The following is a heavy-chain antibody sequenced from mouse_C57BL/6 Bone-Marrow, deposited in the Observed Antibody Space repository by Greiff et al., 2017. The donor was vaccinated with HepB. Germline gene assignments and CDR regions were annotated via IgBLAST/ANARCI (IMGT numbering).Heavy chain of an antibody. CDR1: GFTFSSYG. Sequence: EVNLVESGGDLVKPGGSLKLSCAASGFTFSSYGMSWVRQTPDKRLEWVATISSGGSYTYYPDSVKGRFTISRDNAKNTLYLQMSSLKSEDTAMYYCARQELWGAMDYWGQGTSVTVSS. CDR2: ISSGGSYT. V-gene: IGHV5-6*01. CDR3: ARQELWGAMDY. J-gene: IGHJ4*01.